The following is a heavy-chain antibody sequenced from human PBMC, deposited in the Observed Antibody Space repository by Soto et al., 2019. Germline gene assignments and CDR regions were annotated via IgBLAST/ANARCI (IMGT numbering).Heavy chain of an antibody. CDR3: ARVRYYYDSSGYYKTPNFDY. Sequence: PSETLSLTCAVSGYSISSGYYWGWIRQPPGKGLEWIGSIYHSGSTYYNPSLKSRVTISVDTSKNQFSLKLSSVTAADTAVYYCARVRYYYDSSGYYKTPNFDYWGQGTLGTVSS. D-gene: IGHD3-22*01. J-gene: IGHJ4*02. V-gene: IGHV4-38-2*01. CDR1: GYSISSGYY. CDR2: IYHSGST.